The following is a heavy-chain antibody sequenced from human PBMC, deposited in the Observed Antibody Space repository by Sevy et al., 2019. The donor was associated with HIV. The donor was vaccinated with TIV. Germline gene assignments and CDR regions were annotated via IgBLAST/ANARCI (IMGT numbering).Heavy chain of an antibody. V-gene: IGHV4-31*03. Sequence: SETLSLTCTVSGGSISSGGYYWSWIRQHPGKGLEWIGYIYYSGSTYYNPSLKSRVTISVDTSKNPFSLKLSSVTAADTAVYYCERFLGWSVGGYFDYWGQGTLVTVSS. CDR2: IYYSGST. D-gene: IGHD3-3*01. CDR3: ERFLGWSVGGYFDY. J-gene: IGHJ4*02. CDR1: GGSISSGGYY.